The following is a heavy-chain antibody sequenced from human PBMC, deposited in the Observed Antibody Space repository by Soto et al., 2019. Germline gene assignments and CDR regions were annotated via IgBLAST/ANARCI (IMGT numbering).Heavy chain of an antibody. D-gene: IGHD3-3*01. CDR3: ARDQPDSRGMDV. CDR1: GGSISSYY. Sequence: SETLSLTCTVSGGSISSYYWSWIRQPPGKGLEWIGYIYYSGSTNYNPSLKSRVTISVDTSKNQFSLKLSSVTAADTAVYYWARDQPDSRGMDVWGQGTTVTVSS. J-gene: IGHJ6*02. CDR2: IYYSGST. V-gene: IGHV4-59*01.